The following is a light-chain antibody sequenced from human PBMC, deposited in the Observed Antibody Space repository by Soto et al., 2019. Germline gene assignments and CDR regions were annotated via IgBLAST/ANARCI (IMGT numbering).Light chain of an antibody. V-gene: IGKV3-20*01. CDR3: EQYGSSRSIT. CDR2: GPS. CDR1: HSVSSN. J-gene: IGKJ5*01. Sequence: EIVFTESPGTLSLSPGERATLSCRASHSVSSNLAWYQQKPGQAPRLLIYGPSSRATGIPDRFSGSGSGTDFTLTISRLEPEDFAVYYCEQYGSSRSITFGQGTRLEIK.